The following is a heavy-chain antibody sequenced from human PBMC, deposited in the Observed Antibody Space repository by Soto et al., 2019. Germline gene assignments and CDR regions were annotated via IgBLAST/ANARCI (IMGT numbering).Heavy chain of an antibody. D-gene: IGHD3-3*01. J-gene: IGHJ6*02. CDR1: GYSFTSYW. CDR2: IYPGDSDT. V-gene: IGHV5-51*01. Sequence: ALKISCKGSGYSFTSYWIGSVRQMPGKGLEWMGIIYPGDSDTRYSPSFQGQVTISADKSISTAYLQWSSLKASDTAMYYCARRTTIFGVVGYYYGMDVWGQGTTVTVSS. CDR3: ARRTTIFGVVGYYYGMDV.